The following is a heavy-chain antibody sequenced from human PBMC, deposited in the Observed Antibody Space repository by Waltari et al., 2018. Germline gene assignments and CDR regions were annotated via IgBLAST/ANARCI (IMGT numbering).Heavy chain of an antibody. V-gene: IGHV4-4*07. CDR2: VYTSGRT. CDR3: AREIDRGPGRWFDP. CDR1: GGSISDYY. D-gene: IGHD1-26*01. J-gene: IGHJ5*02. Sequence: QVQLQESGPGLVKPSETLSLTCTVSGGSISDYYWNWIRQPAGKGLEWIGRVYTSGRTTYNPTLKSGVTMAVDTSKNQFFRKLGSVAAADTAVYFCAREIDRGPGRWFDPWGQGTLVTVSS.